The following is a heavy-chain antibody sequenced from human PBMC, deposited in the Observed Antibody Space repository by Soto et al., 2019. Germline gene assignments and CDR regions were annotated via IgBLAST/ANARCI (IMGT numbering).Heavy chain of an antibody. Sequence: QVQLVESGGGVVQPGRSLRLSCAASGFTFSSYGMHWVRQAPGKGLEWVAVISYDGSNKYYVDSVKGRFTISRDNSKNTMYLQMNSLIAEDTAVYYGAKDRDSSGWYYFDSCCQGTLVTVFS. CDR1: GFTFSSYG. J-gene: IGHJ4*02. CDR3: AKDRDSSGWYYFDS. D-gene: IGHD6-19*01. V-gene: IGHV3-30*18. CDR2: ISYDGSNK.